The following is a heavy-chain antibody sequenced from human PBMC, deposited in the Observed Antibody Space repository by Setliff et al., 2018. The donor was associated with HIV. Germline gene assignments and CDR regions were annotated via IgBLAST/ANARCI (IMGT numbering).Heavy chain of an antibody. D-gene: IGHD5-18*01. CDR3: GVGAFEGHSYGWVERYFDY. Sequence: GGSLRLSCATSGFTFGDYAMSWVRQAPGKGLEWVSFIRSKAYGGTTEYAASVKGRFTISRDDSNSIAYLKMSSLTTEDTAVYYCGVGAFEGHSYGWVERYFDYWGQGTLVTVSS. V-gene: IGHV3-49*04. J-gene: IGHJ4*02. CDR2: IRSKAYGGTT. CDR1: GFTFGDYA.